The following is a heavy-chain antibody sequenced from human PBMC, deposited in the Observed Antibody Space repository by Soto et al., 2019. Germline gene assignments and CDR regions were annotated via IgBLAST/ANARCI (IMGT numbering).Heavy chain of an antibody. CDR3: AKDYCSSTSCYILAFDI. D-gene: IGHD2-2*02. V-gene: IGHV3-30*18. Sequence: QVQLVESGGGVVQPGRSLRLSCAASGFTFSSYGMHWVRQAPGKGLEWVAVISYDGSNKYYADSVKGRFTISRDNSKNTLYLQMNILRAEDTALYYCAKDYCSSTSCYILAFDIWGQGTMVTVSS. CDR1: GFTFSSYG. CDR2: ISYDGSNK. J-gene: IGHJ3*02.